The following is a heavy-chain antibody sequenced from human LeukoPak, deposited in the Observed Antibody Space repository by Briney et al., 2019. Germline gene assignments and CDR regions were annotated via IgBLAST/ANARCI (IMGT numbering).Heavy chain of an antibody. V-gene: IGHV3-33*01. CDR3: ARGSGITMVRGVYFDY. CDR2: IWYDGSNK. J-gene: IGHJ4*02. Sequence: PGGSLRLSCAASGFTFSSYGMHWVRQAPGKGLEWVAVIWYDGSNKYYADSVKGRFTISRDNSKNTLYLQMNSLRAEDTVVYYCARGSGITMVRGVYFDYWGQGTLVTVSS. D-gene: IGHD3-10*01. CDR1: GFTFSSYG.